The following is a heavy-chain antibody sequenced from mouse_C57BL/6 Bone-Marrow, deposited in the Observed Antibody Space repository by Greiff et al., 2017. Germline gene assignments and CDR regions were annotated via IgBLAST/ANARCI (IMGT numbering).Heavy chain of an antibody. Sequence: SGGDLVKPGGSLKLSCAASGFTFSSYGMSWVRQTPDKRLEWVATISSGGSYTYYPDSVKGRFTISRDNAKNTLYLQMSSLKSEDTAMYYCARRGYDYLFDYWGQGTTLTVSS. J-gene: IGHJ2*01. V-gene: IGHV5-6*02. CDR2: ISSGGSYT. D-gene: IGHD2-4*01. CDR1: GFTFSSYG. CDR3: ARRGYDYLFDY.